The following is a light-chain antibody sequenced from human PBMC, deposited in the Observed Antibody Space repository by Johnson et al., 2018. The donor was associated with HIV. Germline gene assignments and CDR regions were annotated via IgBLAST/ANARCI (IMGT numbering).Light chain of an antibody. CDR1: TSNY. CDR2: ETD. Sequence: QSVLTQPPSVSAAPGQKVTISCSGGTSNYVSWYQHLPGAAPKLLIYETDKRPSGIPERFSASKSGTSATLAITGLQTGDEADYYCAAWSASPSPVAVLGTWPQVTAL. J-gene: IGLJ1*01. V-gene: IGLV1-51*02. CDR3: AAWSASPSPVAV.